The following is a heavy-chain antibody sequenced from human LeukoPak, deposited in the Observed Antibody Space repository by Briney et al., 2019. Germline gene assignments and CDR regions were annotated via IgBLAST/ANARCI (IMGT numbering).Heavy chain of an antibody. D-gene: IGHD4-17*01. CDR1: GYTFTSYY. Sequence: ASVKVSCKASGYTFTSYYMHWVRQAPGQGLEWMGIINPSGGSTSYAQKFQGRVTMTRDTSTSTVYMELSSLRSEDTGVYYCARVCGDYVGAFDIWGQGTMVTVSS. J-gene: IGHJ3*02. CDR2: INPSGGST. V-gene: IGHV1-46*01. CDR3: ARVCGDYVGAFDI.